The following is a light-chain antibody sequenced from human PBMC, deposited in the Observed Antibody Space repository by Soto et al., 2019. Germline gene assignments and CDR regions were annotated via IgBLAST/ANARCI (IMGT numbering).Light chain of an antibody. V-gene: IGLV2-11*01. J-gene: IGLJ2*01. CDR3: CSYAGSLVV. CDR2: DVS. CDR1: SSDVGGYNY. Sequence: QSVLTQPRSVSGSPGQSVTISCTGTSSDVGGYNYVPWYQQHPGKAPKLMIYDVSKRPSGVPDRFSGSKSGNTASLTISGLQAEDEADYYCCSYAGSLVVFGGGTKLTVL.